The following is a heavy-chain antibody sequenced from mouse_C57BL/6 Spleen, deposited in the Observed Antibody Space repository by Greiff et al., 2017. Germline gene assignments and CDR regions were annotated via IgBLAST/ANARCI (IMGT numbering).Heavy chain of an antibody. J-gene: IGHJ4*01. CDR2: IYPGSGST. CDR3: ARRGYYPWDY. CDR1: GYTFTSYW. D-gene: IGHD2-3*01. Sequence: QVHVKQPGAELVKPGASVKMSCKASGYTFTSYWITWVKQRPGQGLEWIGDIYPGSGSTNYNEKFKSKATLTVDTSSSTAYMQLSSLTSEDSAVYYCARRGYYPWDYWGQGTSVTVSS. V-gene: IGHV1-55*01.